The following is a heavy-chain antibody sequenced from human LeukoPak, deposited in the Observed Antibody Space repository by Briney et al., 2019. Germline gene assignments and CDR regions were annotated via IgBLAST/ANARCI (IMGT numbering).Heavy chain of an antibody. CDR3: ARGHYYGSGSLDY. J-gene: IGHJ4*02. Sequence: ASVKVSCKASGYTFTDYYIHWVRQAPGQGLEWMGCITPNSDDTDYAQKFQGRITMSRDTSINTAYMGLSSLRSEDTAVYYCARGHYYGSGSLDYWGQGTLVTVSS. D-gene: IGHD3-10*01. V-gene: IGHV1-2*02. CDR1: GYTFTDYY. CDR2: ITPNSDDT.